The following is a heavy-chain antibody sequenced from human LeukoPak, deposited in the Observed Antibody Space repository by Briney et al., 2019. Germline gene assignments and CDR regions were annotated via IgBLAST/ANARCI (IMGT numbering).Heavy chain of an antibody. CDR2: IYYSGST. CDR1: GGSISSYY. Sequence: PSETLSLTCNVYGGSISSYYWSWIRQPPVKGLEWIGYIYYSGSTNSTPSLTSQVPISVAPSKNHFSLKLSSVAAADTAVYYCARHFSSSSVYYGLDVWRQGTTVTVSS. J-gene: IGHJ6*02. D-gene: IGHD6-6*01. V-gene: IGHV4-59*08. CDR3: ARHFSSSSVYYGLDV.